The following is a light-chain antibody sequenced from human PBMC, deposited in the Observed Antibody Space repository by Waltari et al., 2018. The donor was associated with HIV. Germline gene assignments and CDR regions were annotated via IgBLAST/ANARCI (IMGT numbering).Light chain of an antibody. Sequence: DIVMTQSPDSLALSLGERATSNCMSRQSISYSSKSKHYLAWYQNKPGQCPSLLIYGAYTRASGVPYRFSGSGSGSDFTLIISSLQSEDVATYFCQQYYNLPPTFGQGTKVEIK. V-gene: IGKV4-1*01. J-gene: IGKJ1*01. CDR2: GAY. CDR1: QSISYSSKSKHY. CDR3: QQYYNLPPT.